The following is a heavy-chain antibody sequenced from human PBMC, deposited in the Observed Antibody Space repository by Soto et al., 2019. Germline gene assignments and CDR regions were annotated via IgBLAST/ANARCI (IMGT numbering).Heavy chain of an antibody. Sequence: QVQLQEPGPGLVKPSQTLSLTGTVSGGSITRGGYYWGWSPQHPGKGLEGIGYIYNRGSTYYNPSLKSRVTISADTSKNQFSLKLSSVTAADTAVYYCARDPAPWGQGTLVTVSS. CDR3: ARDPAP. CDR1: GGSITRGGYY. V-gene: IGHV4-31*03. J-gene: IGHJ5*02. CDR2: IYNRGST.